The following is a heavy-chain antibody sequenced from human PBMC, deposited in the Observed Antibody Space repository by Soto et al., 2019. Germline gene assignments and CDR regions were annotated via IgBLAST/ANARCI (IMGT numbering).Heavy chain of an antibody. CDR2: ISGNSGKT. V-gene: IGHV3-23*01. Sequence: EVQLLESGGGFVQPGGSLRLSCTASGVGLSTYAISWVRQAPGKGLEWVSVISGNSGKTDYADSVKGRFSISRDKSENTVYLQMKRLRAADTAVYYCALPSCGGDCYSPFDYWGQGTLVTVSS. D-gene: IGHD2-21*02. CDR3: ALPSCGGDCYSPFDY. CDR1: GVGLSTYA. J-gene: IGHJ4*02.